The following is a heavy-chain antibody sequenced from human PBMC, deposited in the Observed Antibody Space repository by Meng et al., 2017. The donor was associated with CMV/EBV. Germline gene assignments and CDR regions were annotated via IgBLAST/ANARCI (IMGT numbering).Heavy chain of an antibody. CDR1: GGSFSGYY. V-gene: IGHV4-34*01. Sequence: SETLSLTCAVYGGSFSGYYWSWIRQPPGKGLEWIGEINHSGSTNYNPSLKSRVTISVDTSKNQFSLKLSSVTAADTAVYYCARALRFLEWLPDYWGRGTLVTVSS. D-gene: IGHD3-3*01. CDR2: INHSGST. J-gene: IGHJ4*02. CDR3: ARALRFLEWLPDY.